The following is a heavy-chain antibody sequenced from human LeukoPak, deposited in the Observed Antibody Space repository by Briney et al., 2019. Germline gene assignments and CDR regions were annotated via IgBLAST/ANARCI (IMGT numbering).Heavy chain of an antibody. J-gene: IGHJ4*02. CDR2: IIPIFGTA. CDR1: GVTFSSYA. Sequence: SVKVSCKASGVTFSSYAISWVRQAPGQGLEWMGGIIPIFGTANYAQKFQGRVTITADESTSTAYMELSGLRSEDTAVYYCARDSSRSVVITTSFDYWGQGTLVTVSS. V-gene: IGHV1-69*13. D-gene: IGHD3-22*01. CDR3: ARDSSRSVVITTSFDY.